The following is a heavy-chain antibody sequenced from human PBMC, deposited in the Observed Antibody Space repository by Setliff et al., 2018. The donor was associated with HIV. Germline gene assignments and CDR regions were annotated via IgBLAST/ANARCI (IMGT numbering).Heavy chain of an antibody. CDR2: ISGFNGNT. Sequence: ASVKVSCKASGYSFARYGLSWVRQAPGQGLEWMGWISGFNGNTKYAQSFQDRVAMTTETATSTAYMEMRSLRSDDTAVYFCARVPYRSAWFSGGHDAFDIWGKGTTVTVSS. CDR3: ARVPYRSAWFSGGHDAFDI. D-gene: IGHD6-19*01. CDR1: GYSFARYG. J-gene: IGHJ3*02. V-gene: IGHV1-18*01.